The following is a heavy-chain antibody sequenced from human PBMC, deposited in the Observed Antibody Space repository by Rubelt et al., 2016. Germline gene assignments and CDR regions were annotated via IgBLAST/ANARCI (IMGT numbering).Heavy chain of an antibody. D-gene: IGHD5-24*01. CDR3: ARRGAAMASAFDI. CDR2: IKEDGSEK. V-gene: IGHV3-7*02. CDR1: GFTFSSYA. Sequence: GFTFSSYAMHWVRQAPGKGPEWVANIKEDGSEKYYVDSVKGRFTISRDNAKDSLYLQMNSLRTEDTAVYYCARRGAAMASAFDIWGQGTMVTVSS. J-gene: IGHJ3*02.